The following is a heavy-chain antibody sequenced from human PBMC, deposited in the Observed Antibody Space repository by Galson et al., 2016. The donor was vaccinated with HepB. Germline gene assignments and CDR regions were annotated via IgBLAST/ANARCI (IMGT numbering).Heavy chain of an antibody. CDR2: IFYTGNT. D-gene: IGHD2-2*01. J-gene: IGHJ3*02. V-gene: IGHV4-39*07. CDR3: ARRGVFEDQLVNAFDI. Sequence: SETLSLTCSVSAGSITATNFYWGWIRQSPGKGLEWIGNIFYTGNTYYSTSLKSRVTISADKSISTAYLHWSSLKASDTAMYYCARRGVFEDQLVNAFDIWGQGTMVTVSS. CDR1: AGSITATNFY.